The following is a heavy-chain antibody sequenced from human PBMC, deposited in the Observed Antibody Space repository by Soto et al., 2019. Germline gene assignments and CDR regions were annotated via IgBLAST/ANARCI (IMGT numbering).Heavy chain of an antibody. CDR3: ARTVATFNLDL. CDR1: GYMLTDYN. Sequence: QVQLVQSGTEVKKPGASVKVSCKASGYMLTDYNLHWVRQAPGRGLEWMGRINPDTGGTNYDQKFHGRVTMTRDTAINTAYMELSRLQSADTAMYYCARTVATFNLDLWGQGTLVTVSS. V-gene: IGHV1-2*06. J-gene: IGHJ5*02. CDR2: INPDTGGT. D-gene: IGHD1-20*01.